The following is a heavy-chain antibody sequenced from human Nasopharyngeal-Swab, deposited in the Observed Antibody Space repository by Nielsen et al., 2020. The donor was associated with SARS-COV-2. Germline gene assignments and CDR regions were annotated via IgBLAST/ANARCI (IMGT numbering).Heavy chain of an antibody. CDR3: ARVTYDSSGYAPGEYYFDY. J-gene: IGHJ4*02. CDR1: GGSISSSNW. D-gene: IGHD3-22*01. V-gene: IGHV4-4*02. CDR2: IYHSGST. Sequence: SETLSLTCAVSGGSISSSNWWSWVRQPPGKGLEWIGEIYHSGSTNYNPSLKSRVTISVDKSKNQFSLKLSSVTAADTAAYYCARVTYDSSGYAPGEYYFDYWGQGTLVTVSS.